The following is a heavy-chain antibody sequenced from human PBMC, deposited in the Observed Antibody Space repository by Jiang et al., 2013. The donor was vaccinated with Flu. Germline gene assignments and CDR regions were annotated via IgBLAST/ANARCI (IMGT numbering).Heavy chain of an antibody. Sequence: VQPGRSLRLSVQRLDSPSVAMACTRVRQAPGKGLEWVAVIWYDGSNKYYADSVKGRFTISRDNSKNTLYLQMNSLRAEDTAVYYCARDRLLRGDAFDIWGQGTMVTVSS. D-gene: IGHD2-15*01. J-gene: IGHJ3*02. CDR3: ARDRLLRGDAFDI. V-gene: IGHV3-33*01. CDR2: IWYDGSNK. CDR1: DSPSVAMA.